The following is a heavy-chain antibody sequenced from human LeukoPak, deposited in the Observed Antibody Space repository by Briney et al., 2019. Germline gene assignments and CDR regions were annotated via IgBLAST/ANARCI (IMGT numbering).Heavy chain of an antibody. CDR2: INPNSGGT. CDR1: GYTFTGYY. V-gene: IGHV1-2*02. J-gene: IGHJ5*02. CDR3: ARKVIGASSSWSSNWFDP. Sequence: GASVKVSCKASGYTFTGYYMHWVRQAPGQGLEWMGWINPNSGGTNYAQKFQGRVTMTRDTSISTAYMELSRLRSDDTAVYYCARKVIGASSSWSSNWFDPWGQGTLVTVSS. D-gene: IGHD6-13*01.